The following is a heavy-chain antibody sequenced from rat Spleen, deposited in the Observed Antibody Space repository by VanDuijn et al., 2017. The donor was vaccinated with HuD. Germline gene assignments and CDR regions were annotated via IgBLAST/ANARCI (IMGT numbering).Heavy chain of an antibody. J-gene: IGHJ2*01. Sequence: EVQLQESGPGLVKPSQSLSLTCSVTDYSITSSYGWSWIRKFPGNKMEWIGHISYSGSTSYNPSLKSRISITRDTSKNQFFLQLNSVTTEDTATYYCAKTPHYGYTRFDYWGQGVMVTVSS. CDR2: ISYSGST. CDR1: DYSITSSY. CDR3: AKTPHYGYTRFDY. D-gene: IGHD1-9*01. V-gene: IGHV3-1*01.